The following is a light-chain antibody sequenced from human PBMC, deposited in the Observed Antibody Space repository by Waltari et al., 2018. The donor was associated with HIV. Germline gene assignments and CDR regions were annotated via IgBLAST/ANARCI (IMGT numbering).Light chain of an antibody. CDR2: SNN. V-gene: IGLV1-44*01. J-gene: IGLJ2*01. CDR1: SSNISSNT. Sequence: QSVLTQPPSASGTPGPRVTISCSGRSSNISSNTANWYQQLPGTAPSLLIYSNNQRPSGVPDRFSGSKSGTSASLAISGLQSEDEADYYCAAWDDSLSGLVVFGGGTKLTVL. CDR3: AAWDDSLSGLVV.